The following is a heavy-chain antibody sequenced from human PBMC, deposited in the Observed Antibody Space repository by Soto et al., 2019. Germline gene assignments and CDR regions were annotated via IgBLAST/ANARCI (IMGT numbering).Heavy chain of an antibody. Sequence: GESLKISCKGSGYSFTSYWIGWVRHMPGKGLEWMGIIYPGDSDTRYSPSFQGQVTISADKSISTAYLQWSSLKASDTAMYDCARHQIVVVPAAIFTDYYYYYMDVWGKGTTVTVSS. CDR3: ARHQIVVVPAAIFTDYYYYYMDV. J-gene: IGHJ6*03. CDR1: GYSFTSYW. D-gene: IGHD2-2*01. CDR2: IYPGDSDT. V-gene: IGHV5-51*01.